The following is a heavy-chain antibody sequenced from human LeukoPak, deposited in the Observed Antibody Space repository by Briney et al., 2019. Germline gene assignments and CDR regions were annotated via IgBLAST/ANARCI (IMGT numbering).Heavy chain of an antibody. Sequence: GGSLRLSCAASGFTVSGNYMGWVRQAPGKGLEWLSVIHRGGNTYYADSVKGRFTISRDSSKNTVFLQMDSLRAEDTAVYYCARDPGYGLGVDYGDYWGQGTLVTVSS. V-gene: IGHV3-66*01. CDR2: IHRGGNT. D-gene: IGHD3-10*01. CDR3: ARDPGYGLGVDYGDY. CDR1: GFTVSGNY. J-gene: IGHJ4*02.